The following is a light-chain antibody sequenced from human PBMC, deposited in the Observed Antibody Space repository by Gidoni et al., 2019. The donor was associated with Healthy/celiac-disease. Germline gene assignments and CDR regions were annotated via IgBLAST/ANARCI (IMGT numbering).Light chain of an antibody. Sequence: EIVFTHSPATLSLSPGERATLPCRASQSVSSYLAWYQQKPGHAPRLLIYDASNRATSIPARFSGSGSGTDFTLTISSLEPEDFAVYYCQQRSNWPRGITFGGGTKVEIK. J-gene: IGKJ4*01. CDR1: QSVSSY. CDR2: DAS. CDR3: QQRSNWPRGIT. V-gene: IGKV3-11*01.